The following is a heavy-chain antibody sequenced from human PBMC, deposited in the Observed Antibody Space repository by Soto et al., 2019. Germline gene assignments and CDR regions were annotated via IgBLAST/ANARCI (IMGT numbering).Heavy chain of an antibody. CDR2: IVPMLGTP. CDR3: ARNGIYSSSLSQYSGMDV. V-gene: IGHV1-69*01. Sequence: QVQLVQSGAEVKEPGSSVRVSCKASGGTFDNFIMNWVRQTPGQGLEWMGGIVPMLGTPTYAEKFKGRVTISATGSTSTMYMEVTSLRSEDTAIYYCARNGIYSSSLSQYSGMDVWGQGTTVTVSS. D-gene: IGHD1-26*01. J-gene: IGHJ6*02. CDR1: GGTFDNFI.